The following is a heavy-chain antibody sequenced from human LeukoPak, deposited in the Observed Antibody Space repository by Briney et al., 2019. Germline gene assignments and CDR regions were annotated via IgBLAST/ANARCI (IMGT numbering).Heavy chain of an antibody. D-gene: IGHD6-19*01. V-gene: IGHV1-18*01. CDR1: GYTFTSYG. CDR3: ARGGEQWLVPGYFDY. CDR2: ISAYNGNT. J-gene: IGHJ4*02. Sequence: GASVKVSCKASGYTFTSYGISWVRQAPGQGLEWMGWISAYNGNTNYAQKLQGRVTMTTDTSTSTAHMELRSLRSDDTAVYYCARGGEQWLVPGYFDYWGQGTLVTVSS.